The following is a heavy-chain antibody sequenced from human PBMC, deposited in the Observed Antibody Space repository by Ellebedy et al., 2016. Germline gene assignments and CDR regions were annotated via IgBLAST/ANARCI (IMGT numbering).Heavy chain of an antibody. V-gene: IGHV3-53*01. D-gene: IGHD1-14*01. CDR2: MFGGGTE. Sequence: GESLKISXAASGFSFTSNDMSWVRQAPGRGLELVSLMFGGGTEYYADSVKGRFTITRDSSKNTLYLQMSGLGSGDTALYYCVTRHNGAFDFWGQGTMVTVSS. CDR1: GFSFTSND. CDR3: VTRHNGAFDF. J-gene: IGHJ3*01.